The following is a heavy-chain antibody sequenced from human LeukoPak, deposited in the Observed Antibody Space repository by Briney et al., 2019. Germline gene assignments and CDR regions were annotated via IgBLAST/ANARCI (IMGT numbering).Heavy chain of an antibody. Sequence: PSETLSLTCTVAGGSISSYYWSWIRQPPGKGLEWIGYIYYSGSTNYNPSLKSRVTISVDTSKNQFSLKLSSVTAADTAVYYCARLEGYGYYSSGSYFNWGQGTLVTVSS. CDR3: ARLEGYGYYSSGSYFN. J-gene: IGHJ4*02. CDR2: IYYSGST. D-gene: IGHD3-10*01. CDR1: GGSISSYY. V-gene: IGHV4-59*01.